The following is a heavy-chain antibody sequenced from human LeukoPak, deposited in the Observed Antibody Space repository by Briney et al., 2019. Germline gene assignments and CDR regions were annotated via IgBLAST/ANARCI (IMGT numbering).Heavy chain of an antibody. CDR3: ARDAIVRYYDSRGYPYFDY. CDR1: GYTFTGYY. J-gene: IGHJ4*02. V-gene: IGHV1-2*02. Sequence: GASVKVSCKASGYTFTGYYMHWVRQAPGQGLEWMGWINPNSGGTNYAQKFQGRVTMTRDTSISTAYMELSRLRSDDTAVYYCARDAIVRYYDSRGYPYFDYWGQGTLVTVSS. CDR2: INPNSGGT. D-gene: IGHD3-22*01.